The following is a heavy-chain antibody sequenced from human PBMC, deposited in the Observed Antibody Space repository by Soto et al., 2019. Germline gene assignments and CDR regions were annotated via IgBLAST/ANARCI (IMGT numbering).Heavy chain of an antibody. CDR1: GGSFSGYY. CDR3: ARGLYVLYYYYYMDV. Sequence: SETLSLTCAVYGGSFSGYYWSWIRQPPGKGLEWIGEINHSGSTNYNPSLKSRVTISVDTSKNQFSLKLSSVTAADTAVYYCARGLYVLYYYYYMDVWGKGTTVTVSS. D-gene: IGHD3-10*02. V-gene: IGHV4-34*01. CDR2: INHSGST. J-gene: IGHJ6*03.